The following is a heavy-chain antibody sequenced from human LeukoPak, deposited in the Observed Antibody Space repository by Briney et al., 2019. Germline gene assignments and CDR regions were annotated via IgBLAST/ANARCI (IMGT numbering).Heavy chain of an antibody. J-gene: IGHJ5*02. CDR3: ARAAPWFDP. CDR2: IYYSGST. Sequence: PSETLSLTCSVSGGSISSHYWSWIRQPPGKGLEWIGYIYYSGSTKYNPSLKSRVTISVDTSKNQFSLKLSSVTAADTAVYYCARAAPWFDPWGQGTLVTVSS. V-gene: IGHV4-59*11. CDR1: GGSISSHY.